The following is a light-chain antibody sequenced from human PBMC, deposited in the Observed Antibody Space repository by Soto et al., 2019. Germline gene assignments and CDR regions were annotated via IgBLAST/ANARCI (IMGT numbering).Light chain of an antibody. Sequence: IVMTQSPGTLSLSPWERATLSCRASQSVSSYLAWYQQKPGQAPRLLISDASDRATGIPDRFSGSGSGTDFTLTISRLAPEDFAVYFCQQFGSSFITFGQGTRLEIK. CDR1: QSVSSY. J-gene: IGKJ5*01. V-gene: IGKV3-20*01. CDR3: QQFGSSFIT. CDR2: DAS.